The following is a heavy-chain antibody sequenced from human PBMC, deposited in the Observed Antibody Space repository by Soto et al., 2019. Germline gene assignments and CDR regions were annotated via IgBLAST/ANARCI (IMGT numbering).Heavy chain of an antibody. CDR1: GYTFTSYD. D-gene: IGHD3-22*01. CDR3: ARGLRLPYDSSGYRWGYGMDV. V-gene: IGHV1-8*01. J-gene: IGHJ6*02. CDR2: MNPNSGNT. Sequence: QVQLVQSGAEVKKPGASVKVSCKASGYTFTSYDINWVRQATGQGLEWMGWMNPNSGNTGYAQKFQGRVTMTRNTSISTAYMELSSLRSEDTAVYYCARGLRLPYDSSGYRWGYGMDVWGQGTTVTVSS.